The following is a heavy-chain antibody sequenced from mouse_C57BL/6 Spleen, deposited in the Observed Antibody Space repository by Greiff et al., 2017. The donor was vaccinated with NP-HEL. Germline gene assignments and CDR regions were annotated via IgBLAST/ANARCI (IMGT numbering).Heavy chain of an antibody. D-gene: IGHD2-2*01. CDR2: ISNGGGST. Sequence: EVKLVESGGGLVQPGGSLKLSCAASGFTFSDYYMYWVRQTPEKRLEWVAYISNGGGSTYYPDTVKGRFTISRDNAKNTLYLQMSRLKSEDTAMYYGARQGYDNYYAMDYWGQGTSVTVSS. CDR1: GFTFSDYY. CDR3: ARQGYDNYYAMDY. J-gene: IGHJ4*01. V-gene: IGHV5-12*01.